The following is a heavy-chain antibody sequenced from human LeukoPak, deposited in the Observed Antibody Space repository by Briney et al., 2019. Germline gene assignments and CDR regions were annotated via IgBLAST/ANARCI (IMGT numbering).Heavy chain of an antibody. CDR2: INSDGSST. D-gene: IGHD5-18*01. V-gene: IGHV3-74*01. CDR1: GFTFSSYW. Sequence: GGSLRLSCAASGFTFSSYWMHWVCQAPGKGLVWVSRINSDGSSTSYADSVKGRFTISRDNAKNTLYLQMNSLRADDTAVYYCARDRGYSYGSYFDLWGRGTLVTVSS. J-gene: IGHJ2*01. CDR3: ARDRGYSYGSYFDL.